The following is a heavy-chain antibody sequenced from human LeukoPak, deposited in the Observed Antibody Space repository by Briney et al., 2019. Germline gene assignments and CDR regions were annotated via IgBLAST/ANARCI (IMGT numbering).Heavy chain of an antibody. Sequence: ASVKVSCKASGYTFTSYGISWVRQAPGQGLEWMGWISAYNGNTNYAQKLQGRVTMTTDTSTSTAYMELRSLRPDDTAVYYCARDCSSTSCYNYYYGMDVWGQGTTVTVSS. CDR1: GYTFTSYG. CDR2: ISAYNGNT. CDR3: ARDCSSTSCYNYYYGMDV. D-gene: IGHD2-2*02. J-gene: IGHJ6*02. V-gene: IGHV1-18*01.